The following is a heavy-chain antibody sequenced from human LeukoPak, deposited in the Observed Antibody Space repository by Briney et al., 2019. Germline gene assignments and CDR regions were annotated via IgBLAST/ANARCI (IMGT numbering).Heavy chain of an antibody. D-gene: IGHD3-3*01. CDR1: GGSISSYY. CDR3: AGKEVPYYDFSSGYYRY. CDR2: VYYSGST. V-gene: IGHV4-59*01. Sequence: PSETLSLTCTVSGGSISSYYWSWIRQTPGKGLEWIGYVYYSGSTNYNPSLRSRVTISVDTSKNQFSLKLSSVTAADTAVYYCAGKEVPYYDFSSGYYRYWGQGTLVTVSS. J-gene: IGHJ4*02.